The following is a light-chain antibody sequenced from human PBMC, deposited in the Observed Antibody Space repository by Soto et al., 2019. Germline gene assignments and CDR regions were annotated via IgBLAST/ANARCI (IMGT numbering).Light chain of an antibody. V-gene: IGKV3-20*01. CDR3: QQYGSSPKT. CDR2: GAS. J-gene: IGKJ1*01. CDR1: QSVSSSY. Sequence: VLTQSPGTLSLSPGERATLSCRASQSVSSSYLAWYQQKPGQAPRLLIYGASSRATGIPDRFSGSGSGTDFTLTISRLETEDFAVYYCQQYGSSPKTFGQGTKVDIK.